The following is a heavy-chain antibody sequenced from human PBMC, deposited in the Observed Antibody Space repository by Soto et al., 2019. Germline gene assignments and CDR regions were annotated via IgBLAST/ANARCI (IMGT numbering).Heavy chain of an antibody. CDR2: ISGSGGST. CDR1: GFTFSSYW. D-gene: IGHD3-3*01. CDR3: AKSGTTYYDFWSGYWFDP. J-gene: IGHJ5*02. V-gene: IGHV3-23*01. Sequence: GGALRLSCAASGFTFSSYWMSWVRLAPGKGLEWVSAISGSGGSTYYADSVKGRFTISRDNYKNTLYLQMNSLRAEDTAVYYCAKSGTTYYDFWSGYWFDPWGQGTLVTVSS.